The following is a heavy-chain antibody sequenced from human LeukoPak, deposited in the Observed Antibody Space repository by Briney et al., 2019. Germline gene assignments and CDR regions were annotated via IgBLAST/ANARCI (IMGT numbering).Heavy chain of an antibody. J-gene: IGHJ4*02. CDR2: INAGNGNT. CDR1: GYTFTSYA. CDR3: ARYNWNGYYFDY. D-gene: IGHD1-1*01. Sequence: GASVKVSCKASGYTFTSYAMHWVRQAPGQRLEWMGWINAGNGNTKYSQEFQGRVTITRDTSASTAYMELSSLRSEDMAVYYCARYNWNGYYFDYWGQGTLVTVSS. V-gene: IGHV1-3*03.